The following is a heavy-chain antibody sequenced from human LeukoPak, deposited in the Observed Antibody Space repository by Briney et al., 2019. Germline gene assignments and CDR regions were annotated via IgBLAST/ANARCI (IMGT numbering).Heavy chain of an antibody. CDR1: GFTFSDYY. J-gene: IGHJ4*02. D-gene: IGHD3-9*01. CDR2: ISSSGSTI. V-gene: IGHV3-11*04. Sequence: PGGSLRLSCAASGFTFSDYYMSWIRQAPGKGLEWVSYISSSGSTIYYADSVKGRYTISRDNAKNFLYLQMNSLRAEDTAVYYCARTYYDILTGYNPYFDYWGQGILVTVSS. CDR3: ARTYYDILTGYNPYFDY.